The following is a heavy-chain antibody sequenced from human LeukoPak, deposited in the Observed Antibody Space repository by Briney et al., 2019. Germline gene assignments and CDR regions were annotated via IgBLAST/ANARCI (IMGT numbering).Heavy chain of an antibody. J-gene: IGHJ5*02. D-gene: IGHD3-22*01. CDR1: GGSISSGGYY. CDR3: ARGYDSSGYYSS. V-gene: IGHV4-31*03. Sequence: SQTLSLTCTVSGGSISSGGYYWSWIRQHPGKGLEWIGYIYYSGSTYYNPSLKSRVTISVDTSKNQFSLKLSFVTAADTAVYYCARGYDSSGYYSSWGQGTLVTVSS. CDR2: IYYSGST.